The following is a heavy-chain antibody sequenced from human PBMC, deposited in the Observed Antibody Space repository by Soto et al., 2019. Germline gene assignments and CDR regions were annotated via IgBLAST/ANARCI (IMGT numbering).Heavy chain of an antibody. J-gene: IGHJ3*01. CDR2: IIPIFGTA. V-gene: IGHV1-69*13. Sequence: ASVKVSCKASGGTFSSYAISWVRQAPGQGLEWMGGIIPIFGTANYAQKFQGRVTITADESTSTAYMELSSLRSEDTAGYYCARGGYDSSGYYYNAFDCRGQGTMVIFSS. CDR3: ARGGYDSSGYYYNAFDC. CDR1: GGTFSSYA. D-gene: IGHD3-22*01.